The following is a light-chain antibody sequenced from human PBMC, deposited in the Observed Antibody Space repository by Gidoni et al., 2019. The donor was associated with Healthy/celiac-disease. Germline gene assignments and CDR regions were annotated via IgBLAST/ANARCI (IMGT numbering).Light chain of an antibody. V-gene: IGLV4-69*01. CDR3: QTWGTGIVV. CDR2: LNSDGSH. CDR1: SGHSSYA. Sequence: QLVLTQSPSASASLGASVKLTCTRSSGHSSYAIAWHQQQPEKGPRYLMKLNSDGSHSTGDGIPDRFSGSSSGAERYLTISSLQSEDEADYYCQTWGTGIVVFGGGTKLTVL. J-gene: IGLJ2*01.